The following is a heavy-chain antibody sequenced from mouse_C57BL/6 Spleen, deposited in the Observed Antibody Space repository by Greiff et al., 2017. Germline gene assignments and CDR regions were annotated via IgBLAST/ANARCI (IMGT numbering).Heavy chain of an antibody. CDR1: GYTFTDYN. Sequence: VHVKQSGPELVKPGASVKMSCKASGYTFTDYNMHWVKQSHGKSLEWIGYINPNNGGTSYNQKFKGKATLTVNKSSSTAYMELRSLTSEDSAVYYCAGTTVVPFAYWGQGTLVTVSA. CDR3: AGTTVVPFAY. CDR2: INPNNGGT. D-gene: IGHD1-1*01. J-gene: IGHJ3*01. V-gene: IGHV1-22*01.